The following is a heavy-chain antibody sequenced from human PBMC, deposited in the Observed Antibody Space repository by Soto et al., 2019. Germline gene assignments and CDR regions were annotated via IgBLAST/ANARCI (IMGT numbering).Heavy chain of an antibody. CDR2: IKQDGSEK. V-gene: IGHV3-7*03. Sequence: EVQLLESGGGLVQPGGSLRLSCAASGFTFSSYAMSWVRQAPGKGLEWVANIKQDGSEKYYVDSVKGRFTISRDNAKNSLYLQMNSLRAEDTAVYYCATSGGGWLQPPVWGQGTLVTVSS. CDR3: ATSGGGWLQPPV. D-gene: IGHD5-12*01. CDR1: GFTFSSYA. J-gene: IGHJ4*02.